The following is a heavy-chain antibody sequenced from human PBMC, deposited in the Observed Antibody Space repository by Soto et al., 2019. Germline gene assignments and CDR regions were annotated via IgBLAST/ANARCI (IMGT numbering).Heavy chain of an antibody. CDR2: ISWNSGNL. D-gene: IGHD4-17*01. CDR3: AKGASTTVFAFNDY. CDR1: GFTFDDYA. V-gene: IGHV3-9*01. J-gene: IGHJ4*02. Sequence: EVQLVESGGGLVQPGRSLRLSCAASGFTFDDYAMHWVRQPPGKGLEWVSSISWNSGNLGYADSVKGRFTISRDNAKNSLDLQMNSLRCEDTALYYCAKGASTTVFAFNDYWGQGTLVTVSS.